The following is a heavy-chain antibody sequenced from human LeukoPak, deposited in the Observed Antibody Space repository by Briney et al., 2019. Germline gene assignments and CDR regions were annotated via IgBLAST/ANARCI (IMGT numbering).Heavy chain of an antibody. V-gene: IGHV3-7*01. CDR3: ARDRDTFGGVIVPPAMDV. CDR2: IKQDGSEK. Sequence: GGSLRLSCAASGFTFSSYWMSWVRQAPGMGLEWVASIKQDGSEKSYVASVKGRFTISRDNAKNSLYLQMNSLRAEDTAVYYCARDRDTFGGVIVPPAMDVWGKGTTVTISS. CDR1: GFTFSSYW. D-gene: IGHD3-16*02. J-gene: IGHJ6*04.